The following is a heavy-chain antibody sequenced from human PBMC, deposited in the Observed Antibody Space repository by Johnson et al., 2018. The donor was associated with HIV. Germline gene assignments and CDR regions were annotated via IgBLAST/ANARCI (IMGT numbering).Heavy chain of an antibody. CDR2: IYSGGST. V-gene: IGHV3-66*01. D-gene: IGHD4-23*01. J-gene: IGHJ3*02. Sequence: VQLVESGGGVVQPGTSLRLSCAASGFTVSSNYMSWVRQAPGKGLEWVSVIYSGGSTYYADSVKGRFTISRDNAKNSLYLQMNSLRAEDTAVYYCARATVESAFDIWGQGTMVTVSS. CDR3: ARATVESAFDI. CDR1: GFTVSSNY.